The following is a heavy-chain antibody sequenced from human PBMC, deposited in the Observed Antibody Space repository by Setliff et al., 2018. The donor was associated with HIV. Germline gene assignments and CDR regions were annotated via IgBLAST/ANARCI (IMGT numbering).Heavy chain of an antibody. CDR2: INPNNGGT. CDR1: GYTFTGYY. J-gene: IGHJ4*02. V-gene: IGHV1-2*04. Sequence: ASVKVSCKASGYTFTGYYMHWVRQAPGQGLEWMGWINPNNGGTNYAQKFQGWITMTRDTSISTAYMELSRLRSDDTAVYYCARGMDYYDTSGYYQYYFDYWGQGTLVTVSS. CDR3: ARGMDYYDTSGYYQYYFDY. D-gene: IGHD3-22*01.